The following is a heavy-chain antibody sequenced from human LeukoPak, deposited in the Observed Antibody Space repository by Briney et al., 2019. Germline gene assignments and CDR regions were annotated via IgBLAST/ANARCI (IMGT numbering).Heavy chain of an antibody. CDR3: ARGIPGVTIFGVVTYYYGMDV. J-gene: IGHJ6*02. CDR1: GGSISSSNW. D-gene: IGHD3-3*01. CDR2: IYHSGST. V-gene: IGHV4-4*02. Sequence: SESLSLTCAVSGGSISSSNWWSWVRQPPGKGLEGIGEIYHSGSTNYNPSLKSRVTISVDKSKNQFSLKLSSVTAADTAVYYCARGIPGVTIFGVVTYYYGMDVWGQGTTVTVSS.